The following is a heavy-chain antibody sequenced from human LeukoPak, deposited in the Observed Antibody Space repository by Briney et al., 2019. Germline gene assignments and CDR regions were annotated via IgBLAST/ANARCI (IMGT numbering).Heavy chain of an antibody. CDR2: IIPIFGTA. Sequence: GASVKVSCKASGYTFASFGITWVRQAPGQGLEWMGGIIPIFGTANYAQKFQGRVTITADESTSTAYMELSSLRSEDTAVYYCAREDGSPPCFDPWGQGTLVTVSS. CDR1: GYTFASFG. V-gene: IGHV1-69*13. J-gene: IGHJ5*02. CDR3: AREDGSPPCFDP. D-gene: IGHD1-26*01.